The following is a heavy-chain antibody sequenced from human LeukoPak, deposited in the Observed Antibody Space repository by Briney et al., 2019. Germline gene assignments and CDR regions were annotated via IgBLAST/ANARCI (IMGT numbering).Heavy chain of an antibody. CDR2: INHSGST. D-gene: IGHD1-1*01. V-gene: IGHV4-34*01. CDR3: ARGTTPTHYDAFDI. CDR1: GGSFSGYY. Sequence: SETLSLTCAVYGGSFSGYYWSWIRQPPGKGLEWIGEINHSGSTYYNPSLKSRVTISVDTSKNQFSLKLSSVTAADMAMYYCARGTTPTHYDAFDIWGQGTMVTVSS. J-gene: IGHJ3*02.